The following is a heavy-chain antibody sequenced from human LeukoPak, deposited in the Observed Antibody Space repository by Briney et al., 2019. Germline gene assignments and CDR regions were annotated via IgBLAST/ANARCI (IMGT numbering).Heavy chain of an antibody. CDR2: IYYSGTT. CDR3: ARHAPANFDFP. J-gene: IGHJ5*02. D-gene: IGHD3-9*01. Sequence: PSETLSLTCTVSGASISGYYCSWVRQPPGQGLEWIGYIYYSGTTVYNPSLKSRVTMSVDTSKNQFSLRPSSVTAADTAVYYCARHAPANFDFPWGQGNLVTVSS. V-gene: IGHV4-59*08. CDR1: GASISGYY.